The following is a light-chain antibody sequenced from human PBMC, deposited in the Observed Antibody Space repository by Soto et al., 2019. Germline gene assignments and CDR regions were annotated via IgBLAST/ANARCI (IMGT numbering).Light chain of an antibody. CDR1: RGFRNS. J-gene: IGKJ1*01. CDR3: QQYDSYPWT. CDR2: DAS. Sequence: DIQMTQSPCTFTPSXGGRLTIASXASRGFRNSLAWYQQKAGKAPKLLIYDASTLERGVPSRFSGRGSGTEFTLTISSLQPDDFGAYYCQQYDSYPWTFGQGTKVDIK. V-gene: IGKV1-5*01.